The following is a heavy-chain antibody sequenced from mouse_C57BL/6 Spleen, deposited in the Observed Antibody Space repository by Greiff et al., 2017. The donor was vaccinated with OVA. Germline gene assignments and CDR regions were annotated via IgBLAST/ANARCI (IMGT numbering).Heavy chain of an antibody. CDR3: AITGTTWFAY. CDR2: IYPGDGDT. CDR1: GYAFSSYW. V-gene: IGHV1-80*01. D-gene: IGHD4-1*01. J-gene: IGHJ3*01. Sequence: VQVVESGAELVKPGASVKISCKASGYAFSSYWMNWVKQRPGKGLEWIGQIYPGDGDTNYNGKFKGKATLTADKSSSTAYMQLSSLTSEDSAVYFYAITGTTWFAYWGKGTLVTVSS.